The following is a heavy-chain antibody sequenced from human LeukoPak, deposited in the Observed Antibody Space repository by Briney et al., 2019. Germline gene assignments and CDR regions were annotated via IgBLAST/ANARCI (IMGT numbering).Heavy chain of an antibody. CDR3: ASYHDILTGYYNGLDY. D-gene: IGHD3-9*01. CDR2: ISGSGEST. J-gene: IGHJ4*02. Sequence: GGSLRLSCAASGFTFSNYGMNWVRQAPGKGLEWVSAISGSGESTYYADSVKGRFTISRDNSENTLYLQMKSLRAEDTAVYYCASYHDILTGYYNGLDYWGQGTLVTVSS. V-gene: IGHV3-23*01. CDR1: GFTFSNYG.